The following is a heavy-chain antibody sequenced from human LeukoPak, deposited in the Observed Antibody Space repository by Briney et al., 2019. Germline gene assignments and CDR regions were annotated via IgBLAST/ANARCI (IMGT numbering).Heavy chain of an antibody. D-gene: IGHD3-9*01. CDR3: ARAYDILTGYSSNSHFDY. CDR2: IISSSSYI. CDR1: GFTFSSYS. V-gene: IGHV3-21*01. J-gene: IGHJ4*02. Sequence: GGSLRLSCAASGFTFSSYSMNWVRQAPGKGLEWVSSIISSSSYIYYADSVKGRFTISRDNAKNSLYLQMNSLRAEDTAVYYCARAYDILTGYSSNSHFDYWGQGTLVTVSS.